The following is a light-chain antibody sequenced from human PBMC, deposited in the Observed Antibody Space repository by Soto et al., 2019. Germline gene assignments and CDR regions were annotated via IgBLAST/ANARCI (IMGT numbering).Light chain of an antibody. Sequence: DIQMTQSPSTLSASVGDRVTITCRASQSISSRLAWYQQKPGKAPKLLIYNASSLESGVPQRFSGSGSGTGVTLTISSLQPDDFATYYCQQYNSYSEAFGQGTMVDIK. V-gene: IGKV1-5*01. CDR1: QSISSR. J-gene: IGKJ1*01. CDR3: QQYNSYSEA. CDR2: NAS.